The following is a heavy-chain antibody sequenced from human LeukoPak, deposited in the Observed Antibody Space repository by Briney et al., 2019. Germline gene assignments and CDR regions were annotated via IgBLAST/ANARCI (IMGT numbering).Heavy chain of an antibody. CDR1: GGSISSSNW. CDR3: ASNTAEVGYYYMDV. D-gene: IGHD1-26*01. Sequence: SETLSLTCAVSGGSISSSNWWSWVRQPPGKGLEWIGEIYHSGSTNYNPSLKSRVTISVDKSKNQFSLKLSFVTAADTAVYYCASNTAEVGYYYMDVWGKGTTVTVSS. CDR2: IYHSGST. V-gene: IGHV4-4*02. J-gene: IGHJ6*03.